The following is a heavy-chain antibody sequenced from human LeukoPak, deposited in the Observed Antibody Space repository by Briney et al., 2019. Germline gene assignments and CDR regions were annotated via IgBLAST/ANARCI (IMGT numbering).Heavy chain of an antibody. CDR2: IIPIFGTA. V-gene: IGHV1-69*13. Sequence: SVNVSCKASGGTFSSYAISGVRQAPGQGVAWVGGIIPIFGTANYAQKFQGRVTITADESTSTAYMELSSLRSEATAVDYCANGSGYDAFDSWGQGTMVTVSS. J-gene: IGHJ3*02. CDR3: ANGSGYDAFDS. CDR1: GGTFSSYA. D-gene: IGHD3-10*01.